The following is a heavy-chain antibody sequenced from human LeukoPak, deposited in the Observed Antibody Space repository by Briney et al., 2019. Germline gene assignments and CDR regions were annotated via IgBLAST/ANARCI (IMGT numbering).Heavy chain of an antibody. D-gene: IGHD3-22*01. CDR3: ARDIPFKYYYDSSGYTAFDY. CDR1: GYTFTSYG. J-gene: IGHJ4*02. Sequence: ASVKVSCKASGYTFTSYGIGWVRQAPGQGLEWMGWISAYNGNTNYAQKLQGRVTMTTDTSTSTAYMELRSLRSDDTAVYYCARDIPFKYYYDSSGYTAFDYWGQGTLVTVSS. V-gene: IGHV1-18*01. CDR2: ISAYNGNT.